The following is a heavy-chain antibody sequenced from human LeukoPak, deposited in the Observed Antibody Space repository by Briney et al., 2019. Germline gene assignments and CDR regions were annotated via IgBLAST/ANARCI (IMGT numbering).Heavy chain of an antibody. Sequence: PGGSLRLSCAASGFTFSSYGMHWVRQAPGKGLEWVAVISYDGSNKYYADSVKRRFTISRDNTKNTLYLQMNSLRAEDTAVYYCAKDQHYGDYLFDYWGQGTLVTVSS. D-gene: IGHD4-17*01. V-gene: IGHV3-30*18. CDR2: ISYDGSNK. J-gene: IGHJ4*02. CDR1: GFTFSSYG. CDR3: AKDQHYGDYLFDY.